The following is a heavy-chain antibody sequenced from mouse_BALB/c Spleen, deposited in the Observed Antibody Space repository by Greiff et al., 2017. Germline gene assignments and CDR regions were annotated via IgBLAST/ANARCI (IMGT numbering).Heavy chain of an antibody. D-gene: IGHD1-2*01. CDR3: ARGDYYGPYYFDY. Sequence: EVMLVESGGGLVKPGGSLKLSCAASGFTFSSYAMSWVRQTPEKRLEWVASISSGGSTYYPDSVKGRFTISRDNARNILYLQMSSLRSEDTAMYYCARGDYYGPYYFDYWGQGTTLTVSS. CDR2: ISSGGST. V-gene: IGHV5-6-5*01. J-gene: IGHJ2*01. CDR1: GFTFSSYA.